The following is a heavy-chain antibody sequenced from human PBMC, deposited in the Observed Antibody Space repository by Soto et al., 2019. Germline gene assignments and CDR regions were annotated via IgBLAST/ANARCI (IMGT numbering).Heavy chain of an antibody. CDR3: ARGSLLARRLRLGELSPPFH. Sequence: SVKVSCKASGGTFSSYAISWVRQAPGQGLEWMGGIIPIFGTANYAQKFQGRVTITADESTSTAYMELSSLRSEDTAVYYCARGSLLARRLRLGELSPPFHWGQGTLVTVSS. D-gene: IGHD3-16*02. CDR1: GGTFSSYA. J-gene: IGHJ4*02. V-gene: IGHV1-69*13. CDR2: IIPIFGTA.